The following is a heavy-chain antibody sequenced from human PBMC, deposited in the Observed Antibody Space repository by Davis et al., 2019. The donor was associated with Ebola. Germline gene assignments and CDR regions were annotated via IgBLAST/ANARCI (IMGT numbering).Heavy chain of an antibody. J-gene: IGHJ6*04. V-gene: IGHV4-34*01. D-gene: IGHD6-13*01. CDR1: GGSFSGYY. CDR3: ARGSGGSSWPLYYYYGMDV. CDR2: INHSGST. Sequence: SETLSLTCAVYGGSFSGYYWSWIRQPPGKGLEWIGEINHSGSTNYNPSLKSRVTISVDTSKNQFSLKLRSVTAADTAVYYCARGSGGSSWPLYYYYGMDVWGKGTTVTVSS.